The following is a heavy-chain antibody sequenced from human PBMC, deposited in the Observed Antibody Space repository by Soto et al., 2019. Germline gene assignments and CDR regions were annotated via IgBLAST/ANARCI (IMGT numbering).Heavy chain of an antibody. CDR2: INPNSGGT. J-gene: IGHJ5*02. CDR1: GYTFTGYY. CDR3: AREGSSKPGHNWFDP. V-gene: IGHV1-2*04. D-gene: IGHD6-13*01. Sequence: QVQLLQSGAEVKKPGASVKVSCKASGYTFTGYYMHWVRQAPGQGLEWMGWINPNSGGTNYAQKFQGWVTMTRDTSISTAYMELSRLRSDDTAVYYCAREGSSKPGHNWFDPWGQGTLVTVSS.